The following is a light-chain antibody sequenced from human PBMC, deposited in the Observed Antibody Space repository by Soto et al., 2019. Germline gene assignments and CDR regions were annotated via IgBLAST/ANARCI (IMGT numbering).Light chain of an antibody. Sequence: DVQMTQSPSSLSASVGDRVTITCRASRRIRTSLHWYQQKPGKAPKFLIYDASSLQSVVPSRFSGSGSGTDFTLTISNLQSEDFATYYCQQSDSVPPTFGQGTKLEI. CDR1: RRIRTS. CDR2: DAS. J-gene: IGKJ2*01. V-gene: IGKV1-39*01. CDR3: QQSDSVPPT.